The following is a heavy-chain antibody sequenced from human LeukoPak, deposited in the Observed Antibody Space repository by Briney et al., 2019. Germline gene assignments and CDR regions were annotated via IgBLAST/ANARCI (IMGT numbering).Heavy chain of an antibody. J-gene: IGHJ4*02. Sequence: PGGSLRLSCAASGFTFSSYWMHWVRQGPGKGLVWVSRINSDGSSTSYADSVKGRFTISRDNAKTTLYLQMNSLRAEDTAVYYCARTRRGVIINYWGQGTLVTVSS. V-gene: IGHV3-74*01. CDR2: INSDGSST. CDR1: GFTFSSYW. CDR3: ARTRRGVIINY. D-gene: IGHD3-10*01.